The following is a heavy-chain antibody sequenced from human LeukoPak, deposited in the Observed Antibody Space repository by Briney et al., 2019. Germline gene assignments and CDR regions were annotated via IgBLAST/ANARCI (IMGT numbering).Heavy chain of an antibody. CDR2: IYYSGST. V-gene: IGHV4-31*03. CDR1: GGSISSGGYY. Sequence: PSQTLSVTCTVSGGSISSGGYYWSWIRQHPGKGLEWIGYIYYSGSTYYNPSLKSRVTISVDTSKNQFSLKLSSVTAADTAVYYCARMTTVTKQNFDYWGQGTLVTVSS. CDR3: ARMTTVTKQNFDY. D-gene: IGHD4-17*01. J-gene: IGHJ4*02.